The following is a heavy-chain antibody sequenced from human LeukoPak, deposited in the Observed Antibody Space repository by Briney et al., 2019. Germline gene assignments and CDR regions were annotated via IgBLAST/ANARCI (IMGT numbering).Heavy chain of an antibody. Sequence: GGSLRLSCAASGFTFSSYAMHWVRQAPGKGLGWVAVISYDGSNKYYADSVKGRFTISRDNSKNTPYLQMNSLRAEDTAVYYCARAERYFDWLSFFDYWGQGTLVTVSS. V-gene: IGHV3-30*04. CDR3: ARAERYFDWLSFFDY. D-gene: IGHD3-9*01. CDR2: ISYDGSNK. J-gene: IGHJ4*02. CDR1: GFTFSSYA.